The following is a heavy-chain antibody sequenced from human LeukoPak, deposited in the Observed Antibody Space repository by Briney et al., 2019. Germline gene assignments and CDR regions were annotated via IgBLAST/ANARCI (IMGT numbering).Heavy chain of an antibody. V-gene: IGHV3-30*02. Sequence: GGSLRLSCAAPGFTFSYYAMHWVRQAPGKRLEWVAFIRYDGTNIYYADSVKGRFTISRDNSKNTLYLQMNSLRAEDTAVYYCAKDRKLRGVNTLDYWGQGTLVTVSS. CDR1: GFTFSYYA. CDR2: IRYDGTNI. CDR3: AKDRKLRGVNTLDY. J-gene: IGHJ4*02. D-gene: IGHD3-10*01.